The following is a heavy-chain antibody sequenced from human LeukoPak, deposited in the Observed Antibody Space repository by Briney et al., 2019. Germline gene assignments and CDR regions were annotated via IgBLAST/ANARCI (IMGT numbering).Heavy chain of an antibody. CDR1: GGSFSGYY. CDR2: INHSGST. CDR3: AGGQQLVPRKYYYYGMDV. Sequence: SETLSLTCAVYGGSFSGYYWSWIRQPPGKGLEWIGEINHSGSTNYNPSLKSRVTISVDTSKNQLSLKLSSVTAADTAVYYCAGGQQLVPRKYYYYGMDVWGRGTTVTVSS. J-gene: IGHJ6*02. V-gene: IGHV4-34*01. D-gene: IGHD6-13*01.